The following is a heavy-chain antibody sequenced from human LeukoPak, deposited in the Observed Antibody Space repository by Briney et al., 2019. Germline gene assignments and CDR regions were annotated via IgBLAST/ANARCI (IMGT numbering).Heavy chain of an antibody. CDR3: ARDPEGAQLLYSYYYYYAMDV. J-gene: IGHJ6*02. D-gene: IGHD2-2*02. Sequence: PGGSLRLSCAASGFTFSSYSMNWVRQAPGKGLEWVSSISSSSSYIYYADSVKGRFTISRDNAKNSLYLQMNSLRAEDTAVYYCARDPEGAQLLYSYYYYYAMDVWGQGTTVTVSS. CDR2: ISSSSSYI. CDR1: GFTFSSYS. V-gene: IGHV3-21*01.